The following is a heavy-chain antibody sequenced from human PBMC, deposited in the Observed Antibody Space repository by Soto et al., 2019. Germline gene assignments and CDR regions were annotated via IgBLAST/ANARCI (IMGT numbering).Heavy chain of an antibody. J-gene: IGHJ5*02. V-gene: IGHV3-23*01. CDR1: GFTFSSYA. Sequence: GGSLRLSCAASGFTFSSYAMSWVRQAPGKGLEWVSAISGSGGSTYYADSVKGRFTISRDNSKNTLYLQMNSLRAEDTAVYYCAKAPYSSGWYGNWFDPWGQGTLVTVSS. D-gene: IGHD6-19*01. CDR2: ISGSGGST. CDR3: AKAPYSSGWYGNWFDP.